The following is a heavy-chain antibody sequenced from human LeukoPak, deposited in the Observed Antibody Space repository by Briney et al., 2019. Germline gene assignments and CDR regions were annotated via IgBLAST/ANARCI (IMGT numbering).Heavy chain of an antibody. Sequence: SETLSLTCTVSGGSISSSSYYWGWIRQPPGKGLEWIGSIYYSGSTYYNPSLKSRVTISVDTSKNQFSLKLSSVTAADTAVYYCARDYCSSTSCYEAFDIWGQGTMVTVSS. D-gene: IGHD2-2*01. CDR3: ARDYCSSTSCYEAFDI. CDR2: IYYSGST. CDR1: GGSISSSSYY. V-gene: IGHV4-39*02. J-gene: IGHJ3*02.